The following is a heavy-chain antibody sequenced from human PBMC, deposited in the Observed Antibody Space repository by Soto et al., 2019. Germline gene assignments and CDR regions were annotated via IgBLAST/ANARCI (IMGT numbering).Heavy chain of an antibody. D-gene: IGHD2-15*01. CDR2: IYYSGKT. CDR3: ARPYLGGNFVS. CDR1: GDSMTNDC. Sequence: SETLSLTCIVSGDSMTNDCWTWIRRPPGKGLEWIGYIYYSGKTDYNPSLQSRVSISIDTSRKQFSLNLSSVTAADTAMYYCARPYLGGNFVSWGQGSLITLSS. V-gene: IGHV4-59*01. J-gene: IGHJ4*02.